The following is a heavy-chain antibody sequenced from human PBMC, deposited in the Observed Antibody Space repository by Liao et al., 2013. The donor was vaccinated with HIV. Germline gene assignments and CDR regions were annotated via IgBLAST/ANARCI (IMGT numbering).Heavy chain of an antibody. V-gene: IGHV4-61*02. CDR1: GGSISSGDYY. D-gene: IGHD2-15*01. J-gene: IGHJ5*02. Sequence: QVQLQESGPGLVKPSQTLSLTCTVSGGSISSGDYYWSWIRQPAGKGLEWIGRIYSSGSTNYNPSLKSRVTISLDTSKHQFSLRLSSVTATDTAVYYCARDVVNWFDPWGQGTLVTVSS. CDR3: ARDVVNWFDP. CDR2: IYSSGST.